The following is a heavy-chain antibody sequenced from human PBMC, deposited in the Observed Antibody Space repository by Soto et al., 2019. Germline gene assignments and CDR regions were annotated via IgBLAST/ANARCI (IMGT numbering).Heavy chain of an antibody. J-gene: IGHJ6*02. D-gene: IGHD3-16*01. CDR2: IWYDGSNK. Sequence: QVQLVESGGGVVKPGRSLRLSCAASGFTFSSYGMLWVRQAPGTGLEWVAVIWYDGSNKYYADSVKGRFTISRDNSKNTLYLQMSSLRAEDTAVYYCARELGDRRLRPLYDYYGMDVWGQGTTVTVSS. V-gene: IGHV3-33*01. CDR1: GFTFSSYG. CDR3: ARELGDRRLRPLYDYYGMDV.